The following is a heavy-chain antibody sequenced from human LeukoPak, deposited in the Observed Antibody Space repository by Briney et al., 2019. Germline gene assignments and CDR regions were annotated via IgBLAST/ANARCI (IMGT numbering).Heavy chain of an antibody. V-gene: IGHV3-30*04. D-gene: IGHD3-10*01. CDR2: ISYDGSNK. CDR3: AKDWGAGGSALTF. J-gene: IGHJ4*02. Sequence: GRSLRLSCAASGFTFSSYAMHWVRQAPGKGLEWVAVISYDGSNKYYADSVKGRFTISRDNSKSTLYVQMNSLRAEDTAVYYCAKDWGAGGSALTFWGQGTLVTVSS. CDR1: GFTFSSYA.